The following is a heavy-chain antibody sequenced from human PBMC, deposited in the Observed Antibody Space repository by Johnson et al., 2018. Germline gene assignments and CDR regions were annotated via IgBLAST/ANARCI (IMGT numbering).Heavy chain of an antibody. Sequence: QLVQSGGGVVQPGRSLRLSCAASGFTFSSYAMHWVRQAPGKGLEWVAVISYDGSNKYYADSVKGRFTISRDNSKNTLYLQMNSRRAEDTAVYYCARTPIGHDSSGFGEGSFDIWGQGTMVTVSS. V-gene: IGHV3-30-3*01. CDR3: ARTPIGHDSSGFGEGSFDI. CDR1: GFTFSSYA. CDR2: ISYDGSNK. D-gene: IGHD3-22*01. J-gene: IGHJ3*02.